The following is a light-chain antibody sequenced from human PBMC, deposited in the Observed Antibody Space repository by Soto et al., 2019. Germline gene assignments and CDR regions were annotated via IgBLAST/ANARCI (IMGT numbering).Light chain of an antibody. CDR1: SSDVGGYNY. J-gene: IGLJ7*01. V-gene: IGLV2-14*01. CDR2: DVS. CDR3: SSYASTYTPV. Sequence: QSALTQPPSVSGSPGQSVTISCTGTSSDVGGYNYVSWYQQHPGKAPKLMIYDVSNRPSGVSNRLSGSKSGNTASLTISGLQAEDEADYYCSSYASTYTPVFGRGTQLTVL.